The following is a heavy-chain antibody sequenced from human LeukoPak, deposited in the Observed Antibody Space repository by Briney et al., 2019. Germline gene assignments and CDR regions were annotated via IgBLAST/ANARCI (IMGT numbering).Heavy chain of an antibody. CDR3: ACDGSGYYTLHY. CDR2: IKLTGEGWTT. CDR1: GFKFSDAW. Sequence: GGSLRLSCAASGFKFSDAWMTWVRQAPGKGLEWVGRIKLTGEGWTTDFAALVRDRFIISRDDSTNTLYLQMNSLKIEDTAVYFCACDGSGYYTLHYWGQGTLVTVSS. J-gene: IGHJ4*02. D-gene: IGHD3-22*01. V-gene: IGHV3-15*01.